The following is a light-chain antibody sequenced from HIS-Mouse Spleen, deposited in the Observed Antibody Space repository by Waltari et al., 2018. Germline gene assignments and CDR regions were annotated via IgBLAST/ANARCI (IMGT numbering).Light chain of an antibody. Sequence: QSALTQPASVSGSPGQSITISCPGPISDDGSYNLVSRYQQHPGKAPKLMIYEGSKRPSGVSNRFSGSKSGNTASLTISGLQAEDEADYYCCSYAGSSTFEVFGGGTKLTVL. J-gene: IGLJ2*01. CDR2: EGS. V-gene: IGLV2-23*03. CDR3: CSYAGSSTFEV. CDR1: ISDDGSYNL.